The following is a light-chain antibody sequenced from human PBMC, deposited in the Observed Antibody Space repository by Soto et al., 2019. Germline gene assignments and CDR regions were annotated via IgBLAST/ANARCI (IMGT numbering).Light chain of an antibody. Sequence: QSALTQPPSASGSPGQSVTISCTGTSSDVGGYNYVSWYQQHPGKAPKLMIYEVSKRPSGVPGRFSGSKSGNTASLTVSGLQAEDEADYYCSSYAGSNNSPRLVFGGGTKLTVL. CDR3: SSYAGSNNSPRLV. V-gene: IGLV2-8*01. CDR2: EVS. J-gene: IGLJ3*02. CDR1: SSDVGGYNY.